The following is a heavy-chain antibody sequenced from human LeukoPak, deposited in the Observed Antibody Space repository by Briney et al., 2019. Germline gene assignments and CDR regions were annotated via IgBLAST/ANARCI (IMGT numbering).Heavy chain of an antibody. CDR2: IYSGGST. CDR1: GFTVSNSY. D-gene: IGHD4-17*01. CDR3: AGLIDYGDYRY. J-gene: IGHJ4*02. V-gene: IGHV3-53*01. Sequence: GGSLRLSCAASGFTVSNSYMSWVRQAPGKGLEWVSVIYSGGSTYYADSVKGRFTISRDNSKNTLYLQMNSLRAEDTAVYYCAGLIDYGDYRYWGQGTLVSVSS.